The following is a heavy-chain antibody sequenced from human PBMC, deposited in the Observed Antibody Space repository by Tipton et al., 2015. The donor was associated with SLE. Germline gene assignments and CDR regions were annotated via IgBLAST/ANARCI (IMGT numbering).Heavy chain of an antibody. D-gene: IGHD3-22*01. J-gene: IGHJ4*02. Sequence: GSLRLSCAASGSKFGDYGMHWVRQAPGKGLDWVAFIRYDGGVKYYADSVKGRFTISRDNSNNTLYLQLNSLRAEDTAVYFCARERDTYDSSGYYYFDYWGQGALVTVSS. V-gene: IGHV3-30*02. CDR1: GSKFGDYG. CDR3: ARERDTYDSSGYYYFDY. CDR2: IRYDGGVK.